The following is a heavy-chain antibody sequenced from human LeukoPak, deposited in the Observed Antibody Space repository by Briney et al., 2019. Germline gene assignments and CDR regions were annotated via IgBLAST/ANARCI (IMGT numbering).Heavy chain of an antibody. J-gene: IGHJ4*02. CDR2: ISGSSSHT. V-gene: IGHV3-23*01. D-gene: IGHD6-19*01. CDR3: TKEYDKTNRSPQWGFDS. CDR1: GFTFSTYA. Sequence: GGSLRPSCTASGFTFSTYAMSWVRQAPGKGLEWVSGISGSSSHTEDADSVKGRFIISRDNSKNTLFLQMNSLRAEDTALYYCTKEYDKTNRSPQWGFDSWGQGTLVTVSS.